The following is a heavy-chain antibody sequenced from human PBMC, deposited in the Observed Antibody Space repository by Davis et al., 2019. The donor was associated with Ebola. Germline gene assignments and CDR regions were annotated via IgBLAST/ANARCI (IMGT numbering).Heavy chain of an antibody. V-gene: IGHV6-1*01. D-gene: IGHD6-19*01. J-gene: IGHJ6*04. Sequence: HSQTLSLTCAISGDSVPSSSGAWNWIRQSPSRGLEWLGRTYYKSKWYNDSAPSVRGRITINPDTSKNQFSLQLNSVTPEDTAVYYCAKGWLRTGIDVWGKGTTVTVSS. CDR1: GDSVPSSSGA. CDR2: TYYKSKWYN. CDR3: AKGWLRTGIDV.